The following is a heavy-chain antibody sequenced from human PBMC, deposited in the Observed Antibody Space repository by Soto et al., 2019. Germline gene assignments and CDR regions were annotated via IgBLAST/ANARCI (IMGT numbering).Heavy chain of an antibody. CDR3: ARDPRVETTLMAVFQG. J-gene: IGHJ1*01. CDR1: GFSFSNYG. V-gene: IGHV3-33*01. D-gene: IGHD3-3*01. Sequence: QVQLVESGGGVVQPGRSLRLSCAGSGFSFSNYGMHWVRQAPGKGLEWVALIWYDGSNKYYADSVKGRFTISRDNSKNXLDLQMSSLRNEDTAVYYCARDPRVETTLMAVFQGWGQGTLVTVSS. CDR2: IWYDGSNK.